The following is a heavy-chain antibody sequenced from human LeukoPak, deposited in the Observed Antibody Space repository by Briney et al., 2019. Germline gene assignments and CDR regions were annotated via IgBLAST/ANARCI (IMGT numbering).Heavy chain of an antibody. Sequence: ASVKVSCXVSGYTFTDYYMHWVQQAPGKGLEWMGLVDPEDGETIYAEKFQGRVTITADTSTDTAYMELSSLRSEDTAVYYCATVGYCSGGSCYHLNYWGQGTLVTVSS. CDR1: GYTFTDYY. J-gene: IGHJ4*02. CDR3: ATVGYCSGGSCYHLNY. V-gene: IGHV1-69-2*01. CDR2: VDPEDGET. D-gene: IGHD2-15*01.